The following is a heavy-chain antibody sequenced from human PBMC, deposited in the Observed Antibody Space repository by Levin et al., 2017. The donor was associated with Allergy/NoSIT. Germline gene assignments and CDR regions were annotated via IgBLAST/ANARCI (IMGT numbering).Heavy chain of an antibody. CDR2: ISSRSSDI. V-gene: IGHV3-21*01. Sequence: GGSLRLSCSASGFSISNYSLNWVRQAPGKGLEWVSFISSRSSDIYYADSVKGRLTISRDNAKNSMYLQMDSLRVDDTAVYYCARDKDNVVQVLAIGSDCDDDSVDDWGEETTVTVSS. CDR3: ARDKDNVVQVLAIGSDCDDDSVDD. CDR1: GFSISNYS. J-gene: IGHJ6*04. D-gene: IGHD2-15*01.